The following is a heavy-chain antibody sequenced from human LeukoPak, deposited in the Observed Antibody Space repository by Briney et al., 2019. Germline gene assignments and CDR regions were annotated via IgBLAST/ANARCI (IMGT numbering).Heavy chain of an antibody. CDR2: INPNSGGT. D-gene: IGHD3-9*01. CDR3: ARDDWGDYWYFDL. Sequence: ASVKVSCKASGYTFTGYYMHSVRQAPGQGLEWMGRINPNSGGTNYAQKVQGRVTMTRDTTISTAYMELSRLRSDDTAVYYCARDDWGDYWYFDLWGRGTLVTVSS. CDR1: GYTFTGYY. V-gene: IGHV1-2*06. J-gene: IGHJ2*01.